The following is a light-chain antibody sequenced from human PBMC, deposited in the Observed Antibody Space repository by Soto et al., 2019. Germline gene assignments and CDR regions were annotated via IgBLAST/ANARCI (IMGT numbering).Light chain of an antibody. V-gene: IGKV3-15*01. Sequence: ILMTQSPATVSVSPGESATLSCRASQNIYYNVAWYQQKPGQAPRLLIYDAYIRATGVPARFSGSGSGTEFTLTISSLQSEDFAVYYCQHYKTWPLAFGGGTKVDI. CDR1: QNIYYN. CDR2: DAY. CDR3: QHYKTWPLA. J-gene: IGKJ4*01.